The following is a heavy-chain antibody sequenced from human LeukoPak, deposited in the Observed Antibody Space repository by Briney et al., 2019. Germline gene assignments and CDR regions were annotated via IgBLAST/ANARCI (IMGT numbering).Heavy chain of an antibody. J-gene: IGHJ4*02. CDR1: GGSFSGYY. D-gene: IGHD3-16*02. CDR3: ARVGVWGSYRTRGGY. Sequence: SETVSLTCAVYGGSFSGYYWSWIRQPPGKGLEWIGEINHSGSTNYNPSLKSRVTISVDTSKNQFSLKLSSVTAADTAVYYCARVGVWGSYRTRGGYWGQGTLVTVSS. CDR2: INHSGST. V-gene: IGHV4-34*01.